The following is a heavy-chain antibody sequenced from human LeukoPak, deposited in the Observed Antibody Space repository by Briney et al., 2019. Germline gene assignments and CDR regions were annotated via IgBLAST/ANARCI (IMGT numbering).Heavy chain of an antibody. CDR3: ATYDYDSGLDY. V-gene: IGHV1-3*01. CDR2: INAGNGNT. CDR1: GYTFTSYV. J-gene: IGHJ4*02. D-gene: IGHD3-10*01. Sequence: GASVRVSCKASGYTFTSYVMHWVRQAPGQRLEWMGWINAGNGNTKYSQNFQGRVTITRDTSASTAYMELSSLRSEDTAVYYCATYDYDSGLDYWGQGTLVTVSS.